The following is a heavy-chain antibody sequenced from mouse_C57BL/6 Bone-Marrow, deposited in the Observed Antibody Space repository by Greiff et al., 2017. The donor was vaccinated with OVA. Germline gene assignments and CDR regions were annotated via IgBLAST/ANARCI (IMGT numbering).Heavy chain of an antibody. CDR2: IYPGDGDT. CDR3: ARVLSYSYFDY. J-gene: IGHJ2*01. D-gene: IGHD1-1*01. CDR1: GYAFSSYW. V-gene: IGHV1-80*01. Sequence: VQLVESGAELVKPGASVKISCKASGYAFSSYWMNWVKQRPGKGLEWIGQIYPGDGDTNYNGKFKGKATLTADKSSSTAYMQLSSLTSEDSAVYFCARVLSYSYFDYWGQGTTLTVSS.